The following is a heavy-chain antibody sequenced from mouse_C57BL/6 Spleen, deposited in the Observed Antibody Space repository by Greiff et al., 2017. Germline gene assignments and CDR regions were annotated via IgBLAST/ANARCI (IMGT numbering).Heavy chain of an antibody. CDR2: INYDGSST. J-gene: IGHJ1*03. CDR1: GFTFSDYY. CDR3: ARVYYDYDGYWYFDV. D-gene: IGHD2-4*01. V-gene: IGHV5-16*01. Sequence: EVKLVESEGGLVQPGSSMKLSCTASGFTFSDYYMAWVRQVPEKGLEWVANINYDGSSTYYLDSLKSRFIISRDNAKNILYLQMSSLKSEDTATYYCARVYYDYDGYWYFDVWGTGTTVTVSS.